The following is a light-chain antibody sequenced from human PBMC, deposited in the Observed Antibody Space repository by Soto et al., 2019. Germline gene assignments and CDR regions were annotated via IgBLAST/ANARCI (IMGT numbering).Light chain of an antibody. J-gene: IGKJ4*01. V-gene: IGKV1-33*01. CDR2: DVS. CDR1: QDISNF. Sequence: DVQLTQSPSSLSASVGDRVTITCQASQDISNFLNWYHQTAGKAPRLLIYDVSSLQPGVASRFSGSGSGTDFSLTINSLQPEDIGTFYCQQYDKQPVTFGGGTNVDIK. CDR3: QQYDKQPVT.